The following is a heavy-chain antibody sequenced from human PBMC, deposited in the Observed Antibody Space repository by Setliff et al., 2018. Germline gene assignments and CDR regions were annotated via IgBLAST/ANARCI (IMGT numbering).Heavy chain of an antibody. V-gene: IGHV3-23*01. CDR2: LSGTGGST. D-gene: IGHD2-8*01. Sequence: PGGSLRLSCAASGFTFSSYAMSWVRQAPGKGLDWVSALSGTGGSTYYADSVKGRFTISRDNSKNTLYLQMNSLRAEDTAVYYCVRFRVSCSNGVCSGGYFDYWGQGALVTVSS. CDR3: VRFRVSCSNGVCSGGYFDY. CDR1: GFTFSSYA. J-gene: IGHJ4*02.